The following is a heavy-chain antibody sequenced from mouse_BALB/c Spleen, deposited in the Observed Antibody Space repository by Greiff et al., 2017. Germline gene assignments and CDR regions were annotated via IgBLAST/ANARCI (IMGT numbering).Heavy chain of an antibody. J-gene: IGHJ2*01. V-gene: IGHV1-4*01. D-gene: IGHD6-1*01. Sequence: VKLMESGAELARPGASVKMSCKASGYTFTSYTMHWVKQRPGQGLEWIGYINPSSGYTNYNQKFKDKATLTADKSSSTAYMQLSSLTSEDSAVYYCARGAPHYFDYWGQGTTLTVSS. CDR1: GYTFTSYT. CDR2: INPSSGYT. CDR3: ARGAPHYFDY.